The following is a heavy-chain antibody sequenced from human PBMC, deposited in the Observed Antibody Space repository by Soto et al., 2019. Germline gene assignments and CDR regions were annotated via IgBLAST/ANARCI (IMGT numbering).Heavy chain of an antibody. Sequence: SVKVSCKASGGTFSSYAISWVRQAPGQGLEWMGGIIPIFGTANYAQKFQGRVTITADESTSTAYMELSSLRSEDTAVYYCARGYDFWSGYSTYYYYGMDVWGQGTTVTSP. V-gene: IGHV1-69*13. CDR3: ARGYDFWSGYSTYYYYGMDV. CDR1: GGTFSSYA. CDR2: IIPIFGTA. D-gene: IGHD3-3*01. J-gene: IGHJ6*02.